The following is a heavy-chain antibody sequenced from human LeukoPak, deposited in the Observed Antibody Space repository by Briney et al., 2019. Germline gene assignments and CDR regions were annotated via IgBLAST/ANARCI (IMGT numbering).Heavy chain of an antibody. CDR1: GGSFSDYY. V-gene: IGHV4-59*08. D-gene: IGHD3-3*01. CDR2: IYPSGST. CDR3: ARQATLLAGRLEAGGFDI. J-gene: IGHJ3*02. Sequence: SETLSLTCSVSGGSFSDYYWNWIRQSPGKGLEWIGYIYPSGSTDYNPSLKSRATMSTDTSKNQISLKLTSVTAADTAVYFCARQATLLAGRLEAGGFDIWGRGTMVTVSS.